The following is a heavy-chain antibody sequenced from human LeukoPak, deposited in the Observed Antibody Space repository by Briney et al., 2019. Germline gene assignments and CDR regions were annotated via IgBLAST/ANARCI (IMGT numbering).Heavy chain of an antibody. CDR2: ISAYNGNT. CDR1: GYTFTSYG. V-gene: IGHV1-18*01. CDR3: ARDKSRMYYYDSSGYYGIDY. J-gene: IGHJ4*02. D-gene: IGHD3-22*01. Sequence: ASVKVSCKAYGYTFTSYGISWVRQAPGQGLEWMGWISAYNGNTNYAQKLQGRVTMTTDTSTGTAYMELRSLRSDDTAVYYCARDKSRMYYYDSSGYYGIDYWGQGTLVTVSS.